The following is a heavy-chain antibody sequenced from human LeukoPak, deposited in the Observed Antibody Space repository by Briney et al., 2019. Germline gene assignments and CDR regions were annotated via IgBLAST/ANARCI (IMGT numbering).Heavy chain of an antibody. J-gene: IGHJ3*01. Sequence: SETLSLTCTVSGGSISSYYWTWIRQPAGKRLEWIGRIYTSGSTNYNPSLKSRVTMSVGTSKNQFSLKVNSVTAADTAVYYCAKAFQRGWERDAFAFWGQGTLVTVSS. V-gene: IGHV4-4*07. CDR3: AKAFQRGWERDAFAF. D-gene: IGHD1-26*01. CDR1: GGSISSYY. CDR2: IYTSGST.